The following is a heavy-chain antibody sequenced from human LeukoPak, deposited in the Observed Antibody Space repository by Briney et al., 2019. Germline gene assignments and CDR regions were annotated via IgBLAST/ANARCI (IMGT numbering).Heavy chain of an antibody. CDR2: ISSDGSST. V-gene: IGHV3-74*01. Sequence: GGSLRLSCAASGFTFSSYWMHWVRQAPGKGLVWVSRISSDGSSTNYADSVKGQFTISRDNAKNTLYLQMNSLRAEDTAVYYCARAHCSSASCYEVLDAFDIWGQGTMVTVSS. J-gene: IGHJ3*02. CDR1: GFTFSSYW. CDR3: ARAHCSSASCYEVLDAFDI. D-gene: IGHD2-2*01.